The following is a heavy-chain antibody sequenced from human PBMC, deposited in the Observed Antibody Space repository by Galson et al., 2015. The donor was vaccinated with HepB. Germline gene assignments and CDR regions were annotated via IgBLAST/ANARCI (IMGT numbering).Heavy chain of an antibody. J-gene: IGHJ5*02. Sequence: SVKVSCKVSGYTLTELSMHWVRQAPGKGLEWMGGFDPEAGKTIYAQQFQGRVTMTEDTSTDTAYMELSSLRSDDTAVYYCATLWGITGTMAFDPWGQGTLVTVSS. CDR1: GYTLTELS. V-gene: IGHV1-24*01. CDR2: FDPEAGKT. D-gene: IGHD1-7*01. CDR3: ATLWGITGTMAFDP.